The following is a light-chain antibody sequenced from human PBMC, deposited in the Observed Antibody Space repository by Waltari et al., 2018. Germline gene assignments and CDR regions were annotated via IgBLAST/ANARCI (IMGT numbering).Light chain of an antibody. CDR2: EDT. CDR1: RSNLGTNC. CDR3: GTWDSSLSGAV. V-gene: IGLV1-51*02. Sequence: QSVLTQPPSVSAAPGQRVTISCSGGRSNLGTNCVSWYRQFPGTAPKLLIYEDTERPSGIAGRFSGSKSGTSATLDITGLQAGDEADYYCGTWDSSLSGAVFGGGTHLTVL. J-gene: IGLJ7*01.